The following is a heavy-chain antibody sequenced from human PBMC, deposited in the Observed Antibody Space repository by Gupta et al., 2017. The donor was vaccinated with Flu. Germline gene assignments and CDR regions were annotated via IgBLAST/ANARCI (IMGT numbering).Heavy chain of an antibody. D-gene: IGHD2/OR15-2a*01. CDR1: GGSISSYY. CDR3: ARVPKQYCTSTTCSPYYFEY. CDR2: IYHSGTT. V-gene: IGHV4-59*01. J-gene: IGHJ4*02. Sequence: QVQLQGSGPGLVKPSETLSLTCTVSGGSISSYYWGWIRQPPGKGLEWIAYIYHSGTTYYNPSLKSRVTISIDTSEKQFSLKVNSMTAADTAVYYCARVPKQYCTSTTCSPYYFEYWSQGTPVTVSS.